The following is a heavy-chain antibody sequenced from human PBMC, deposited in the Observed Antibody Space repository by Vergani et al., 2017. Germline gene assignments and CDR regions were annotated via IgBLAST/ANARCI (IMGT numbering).Heavy chain of an antibody. CDR3: ARGSSAAGYSGPDS. V-gene: IGHV4-61*02. D-gene: IGHD1-26*01. J-gene: IGHJ4*02. CDR1: GASMSSVGYY. CDR2: ILGSGTA. Sequence: QVQLQESGPGLVKPSQTLSLTCTVSGASMSSVGYYWTWIRQSAGKRREWIGDILGSGTANYNPSFQGRVTMSVATSKNQFSLTLSSVNATDTAVYYCARGSSAAGYSGPDSWGQGTRVTVSS.